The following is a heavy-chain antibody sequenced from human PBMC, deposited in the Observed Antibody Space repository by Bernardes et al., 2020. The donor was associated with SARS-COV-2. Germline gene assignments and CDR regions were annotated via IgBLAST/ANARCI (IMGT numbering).Heavy chain of an antibody. CDR3: ARDHHDPARLPDY. CDR2: ITSSGSYI. J-gene: IGHJ4*02. D-gene: IGHD1-1*01. CDR1: GFTFSSYS. V-gene: IGHV3-21*01. Sequence: GGSLRLSCAASGFTFSSYSMNWVRQAPGKGLEWVSSITSSGSYIYYADSLKGRFTISRDNAKNSLFLQMNSLRVEDTAVYYCARDHHDPARLPDYWGQGTLVTVSS.